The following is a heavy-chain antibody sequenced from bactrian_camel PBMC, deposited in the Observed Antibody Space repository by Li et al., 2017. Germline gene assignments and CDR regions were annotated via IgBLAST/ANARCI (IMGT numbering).Heavy chain of an antibody. Sequence: HVQLVESGGGSVQTGGSLRLSCVASRPTDSSCSMGWYRQYPGKQRELVATIDGDGTTYYTDPVKGRFTISRDNAKNTVYLQLNSLKTEDMGMYYCAKGLHDLLGQGTQVTVS. J-gene: IGHJ4*01. CDR1: RPTDSSCS. D-gene: IGHD2*01. CDR2: IDGDGTT. V-gene: IGHV3S53*01.